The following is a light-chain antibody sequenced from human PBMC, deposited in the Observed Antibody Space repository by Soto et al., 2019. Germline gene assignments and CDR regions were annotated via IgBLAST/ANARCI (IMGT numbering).Light chain of an antibody. J-gene: IGLJ3*02. CDR2: EVS. CDR3: TSFTSSSTWV. CDR1: SSDVGGYNY. Sequence: QSVLTQPASVSGSPGQSITISCTGTSSDVGGYNYVSWFQQHPGKAPQLKIYEVSNRPSGVSNRFSGSKSGYTASLTISELQAEDEADYYCTSFTSSSTWVFGGGTKLTVL. V-gene: IGLV2-14*03.